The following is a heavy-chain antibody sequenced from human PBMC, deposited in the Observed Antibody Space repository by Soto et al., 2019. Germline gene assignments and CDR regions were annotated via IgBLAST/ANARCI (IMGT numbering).Heavy chain of an antibody. V-gene: IGHV3-7*01. Sequence: GGSLRLSCAASGFTFSSYWMSWVRQAPGKGLEWVANIKQDGSEKYYVDSVKGRFTISRDNAKNSLYLQMNSLRAEDTAVYYCARGHSSSLENWFDPWGQGTLVTVSS. CDR3: ARGHSSSLENWFDP. CDR1: GFTFSSYW. CDR2: IKQDGSEK. J-gene: IGHJ5*02. D-gene: IGHD6-13*01.